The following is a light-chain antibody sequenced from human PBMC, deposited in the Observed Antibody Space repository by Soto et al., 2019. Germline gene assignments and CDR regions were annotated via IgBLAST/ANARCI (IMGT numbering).Light chain of an antibody. CDR2: WAS. Sequence: DIVMTQSPDSLAVSLGERATINCKSSQSVLYSSNNKNYLAWYQQKPGQPPKLLIYWASARESGVPVRFSGSGSGTDFTRTISSLQAEDVAVYYCQQYYSIPYTFGQGTKLEIK. J-gene: IGKJ2*01. CDR1: QSVLYSSNNKNY. CDR3: QQYYSIPYT. V-gene: IGKV4-1*01.